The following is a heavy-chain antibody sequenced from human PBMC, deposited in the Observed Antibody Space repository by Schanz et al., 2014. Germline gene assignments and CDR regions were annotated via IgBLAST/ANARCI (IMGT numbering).Heavy chain of an antibody. CDR2: ISYDASNK. Sequence: QVQLVESGGGVVQPGRSLRLSCAASGFTFSSYAMHWVRQAPGKGLEWVAVISYDASNKYYADSVKGRFTVSRDNSKNTVYLHMNSLRDEDTAVYYCAKDMNREATAPESWGQGTLVVVSS. D-gene: IGHD5-12*01. CDR3: AKDMNREATAPES. J-gene: IGHJ5*02. V-gene: IGHV3-30*04. CDR1: GFTFSSYA.